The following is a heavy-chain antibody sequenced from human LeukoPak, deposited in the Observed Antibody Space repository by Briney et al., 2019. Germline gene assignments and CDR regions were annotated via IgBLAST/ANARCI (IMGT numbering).Heavy chain of an antibody. CDR1: GYTFTSYG. CDR2: ISAYNGNT. V-gene: IGHV1-18*01. D-gene: IGHD6-13*01. J-gene: IGHJ5*02. Sequence: ASVTVSFTASGYTFTSYGISWVRQAPGQGLEWMGWISAYNGNTNYAQKLQGRVTMTTDTSTSTAYMELRSLRSDDTAVYYCARDPSSRQLVQGAPNWFDPWGQGTLVTVSS. CDR3: ARDPSSRQLVQGAPNWFDP.